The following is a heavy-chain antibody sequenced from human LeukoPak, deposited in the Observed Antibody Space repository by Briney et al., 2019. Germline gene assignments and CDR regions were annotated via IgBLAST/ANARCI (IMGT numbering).Heavy chain of an antibody. Sequence: SETLSLTCTVSGYSISSGYYWGWIWQPPGKGLEWIGNIYHSGSTHYNPSLKSRVTISVDTSKNQVSLKLRSVTAADTAVYYCARTTEGYAGGPGYSYYYYMDVWGKGTTVTISS. CDR3: ARTTEGYAGGPGYSYYYYMDV. CDR2: IYHSGST. D-gene: IGHD5-12*01. J-gene: IGHJ6*03. V-gene: IGHV4-38-2*02. CDR1: GYSISSGYY.